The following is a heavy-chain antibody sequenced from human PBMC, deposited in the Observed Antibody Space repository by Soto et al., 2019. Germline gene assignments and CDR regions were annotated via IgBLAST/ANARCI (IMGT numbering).Heavy chain of an antibody. CDR2: IYYSGST. J-gene: IGHJ4*02. D-gene: IGHD2-15*01. CDR3: ARAPLPYFLAD. CDR1: GGTISSYC. Sequence: SETLSLTCTVAGGTISSYCWSWIRQPPGKGLEWIGYIYYSGSTNYNPSLKSRVTISVDTSKNQFSLRLSSVTAADTAVYYCARAPLPYFLADWGQGALVTVSS. V-gene: IGHV4-59*01.